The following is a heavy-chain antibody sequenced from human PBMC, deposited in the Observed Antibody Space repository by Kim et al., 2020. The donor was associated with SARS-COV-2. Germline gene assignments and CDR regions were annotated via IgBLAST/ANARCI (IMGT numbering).Heavy chain of an antibody. CDR3: AATYPYYYVIVTGYYDPHACDI. V-gene: IGHV4-34*01. D-gene: IGHD3-9*01. CDR1: GGSFSGYY. J-gene: IGHJ3*02. CDR2: INHSGST. Sequence: SETLSLTCAVYGGSFSGYYWSWIRQPPGKGLEWIGEINHSGSTNYNPYLKSRVTISVDTSKNQFSLKLSSVTAAGTAVYYCAATYPYYYVIVTGYYDPHACDIWGQGTMVAVSS.